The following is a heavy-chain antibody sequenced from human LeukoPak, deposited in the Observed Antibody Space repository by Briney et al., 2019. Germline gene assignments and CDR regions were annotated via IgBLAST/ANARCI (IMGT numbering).Heavy chain of an antibody. Sequence: SVKVSCKASGGTFSSYAISWVRQAPGQGLEWMGGIIPIFGTANYAQKFQGRVTMTEDTSTDTAYMELSSLRSEDTAVYYCATDTLTGYLDYWGQGTLVTVSS. D-gene: IGHD3-9*01. CDR2: IIPIFGTA. J-gene: IGHJ4*02. CDR3: ATDTLTGYLDY. CDR1: GGTFSSYA. V-gene: IGHV1-69*06.